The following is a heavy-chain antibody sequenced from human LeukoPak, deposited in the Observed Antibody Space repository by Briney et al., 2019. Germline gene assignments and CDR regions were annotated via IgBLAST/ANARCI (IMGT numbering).Heavy chain of an antibody. J-gene: IGHJ4*02. D-gene: IGHD3-9*01. CDR2: INHRGSP. CDR1: GGFFSGYY. Sequence: PSETLSLTCAVYGGFFSGYYWSWIRQPPGKGLEWIGEINHRGSPNHNPSLKSRVTIPLDTSKNQFSLKLSSVTAPDTAVYYCARVRPLLRYFGWPRDYWGQGTLVTVSS. V-gene: IGHV4-34*01. CDR3: ARVRPLLRYFGWPRDY.